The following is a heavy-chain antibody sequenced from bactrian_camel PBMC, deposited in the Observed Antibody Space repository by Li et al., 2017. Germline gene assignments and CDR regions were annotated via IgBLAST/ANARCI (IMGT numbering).Heavy chain of an antibody. CDR2: INGGGSTT. J-gene: IGHJ6*01. Sequence: QLVESGGGLVQPGGSLRLSCAASGFAFTTYWLYWVRQAPGKGLEWVSSINGGGSTTYYVDSLKGRFVSSRDNAKNTVYLHMYSLKPEDTAVYYCARGEPVSFGYWGQGTQVTVS. V-gene: IGHV3S25*01. CDR3: ARGEPVSFGY. CDR1: GFAFTTYW.